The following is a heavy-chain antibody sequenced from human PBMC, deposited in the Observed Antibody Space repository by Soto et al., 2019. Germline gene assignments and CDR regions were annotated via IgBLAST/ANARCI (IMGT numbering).Heavy chain of an antibody. CDR2: IYYSGST. V-gene: IGHV4-61*01. CDR1: GGSVSSGSYY. CDR3: ARVYRIKYYYGMDV. J-gene: IGHJ6*02. Sequence: SETLSLTCTVSGGSVSSGSYYWSWIRQPPGKGLEWIGYIYYSGSTNYNPSLKSRVTISVDTSKNQFSLKLSSVTAADTAVYYCARVYRIKYYYGMDVWGQGTTVTVSS.